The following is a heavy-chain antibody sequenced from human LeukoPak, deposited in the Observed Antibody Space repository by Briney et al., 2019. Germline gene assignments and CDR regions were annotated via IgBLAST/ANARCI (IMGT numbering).Heavy chain of an antibody. V-gene: IGHV3-53*01. CDR3: IVFGDSNH. CDR1: GLTGSHNY. J-gene: IGHJ5*02. Sequence: QPGGSLSLSCAASGLTGSHNYVSWVRQAPGKGLEWVSAIHTSGDTCYADSVKGRFTISRDTSKNTPYLQINSLRVEDTAVYYCIVFGDSNHWGQGTLVTVSS. CDR2: IHTSGDT. D-gene: IGHD4-17*01.